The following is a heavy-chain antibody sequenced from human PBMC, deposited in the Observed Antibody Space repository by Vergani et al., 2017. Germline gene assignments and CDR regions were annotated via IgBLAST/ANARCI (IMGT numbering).Heavy chain of an antibody. CDR2: ISSSSSTI. Sequence: EVQLLESGGGLVQPGGSLRLSCAASGFTFSSYAMSWVRQAPGKGLEWVSYISSSSSTIYYADSVKGRFTISRDNAKNSLYLQMNSLRAEDTAVYYCARDRKTDTIKAGYAFDIWGQGTMVTVSS. CDR3: ARDRKTDTIKAGYAFDI. J-gene: IGHJ3*02. V-gene: IGHV3-48*01. D-gene: IGHD3-9*01. CDR1: GFTFSSYA.